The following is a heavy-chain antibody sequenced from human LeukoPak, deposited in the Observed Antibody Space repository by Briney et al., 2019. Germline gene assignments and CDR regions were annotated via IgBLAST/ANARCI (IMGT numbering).Heavy chain of an antibody. J-gene: IGHJ5*02. V-gene: IGHV4-31*03. CDR2: IYYSGST. D-gene: IGHD3-22*01. CDR3: ASLQKYYYDSSGYYNWFDP. Sequence: PPETLSLTCTVSGGSISSGYYWSWIRQHPGKGLEWIGYIYYSGSTYYNPSLKSRVTISVDTSKNQFSLKLSSVTAADTAVYYCASLQKYYYDSSGYYNWFDPWGQGTLVTVSS. CDR1: GGSISSGYY.